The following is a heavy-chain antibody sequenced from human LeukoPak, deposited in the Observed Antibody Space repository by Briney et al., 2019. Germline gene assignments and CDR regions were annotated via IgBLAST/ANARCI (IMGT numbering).Heavy chain of an antibody. CDR2: IYSGGGT. CDR3: ARVASGSFDY. D-gene: IGHD1-26*01. CDR1: GFAVSSSH. V-gene: IGHV3-53*01. Sequence: PGGSLRLSCAASGFAVSSSHMSWVRQAPGKGLEWVSVIYSGGGTYFAGSVKGRFTISRDTSKNTVFLQMNTLRAEDTAVHYCARVASGSFDYWGQGSLVTVSS. J-gene: IGHJ4*02.